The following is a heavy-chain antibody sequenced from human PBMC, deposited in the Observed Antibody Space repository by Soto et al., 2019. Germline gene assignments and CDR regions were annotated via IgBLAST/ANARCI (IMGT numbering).Heavy chain of an antibody. CDR1: GYTFTSYG. V-gene: IGHV1-18*04. D-gene: IGHD3-22*01. CDR2: ISAYNGNT. CDR3: AGCSGYANCLDP. Sequence: GASVKVSCKASGYTFTSYGISWVRQAPGQGLEWMGWISAYNGNTNYTQKLQGRVTMTTDTSTSTAYMELRSLRSGDTAGSYCAGCSGYANCLDPWGQQTLVTVSS. J-gene: IGHJ5*02.